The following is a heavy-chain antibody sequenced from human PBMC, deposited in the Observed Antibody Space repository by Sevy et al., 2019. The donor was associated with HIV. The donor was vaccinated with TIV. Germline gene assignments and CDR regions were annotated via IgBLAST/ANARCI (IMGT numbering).Heavy chain of an antibody. CDR2: IKQDESEK. CDR1: GFSFSSYW. V-gene: IGHV3-7*04. Sequence: GGCLRLSCAASGFSFSSYWMHWDRQAPGKGLEWVANIKQDESEKYYVASVKGRFTISRDNAKNSVYLQMNSLRPEDTAIYYCARGNSGSFDYWGQGTLVTVSS. D-gene: IGHD3-22*01. J-gene: IGHJ4*02. CDR3: ARGNSGSFDY.